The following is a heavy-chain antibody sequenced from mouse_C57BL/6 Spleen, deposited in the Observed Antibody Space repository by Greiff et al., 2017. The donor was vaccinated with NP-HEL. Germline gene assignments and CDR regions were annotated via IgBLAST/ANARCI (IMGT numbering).Heavy chain of an antibody. J-gene: IGHJ1*03. V-gene: IGHV1-81*01. D-gene: IGHD1-1*01. CDR3: ARAPSTTVVVHWYFDV. CDR1: GYTFTSYG. Sequence: VQLQQSGAELARPGASVKLSCKASGYTFTSYGISWVKQRTGQGLEWIGEIYPRSGNTYYNEKFKGKATLTADKSSSTAYMELRSLTSEDSAVYFCARAPSTTVVVHWYFDVWGTGTTVTVSS. CDR2: IYPRSGNT.